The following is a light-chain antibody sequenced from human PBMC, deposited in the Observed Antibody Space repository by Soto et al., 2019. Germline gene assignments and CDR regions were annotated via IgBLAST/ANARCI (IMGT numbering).Light chain of an antibody. CDR2: AAS. CDR3: QQSYSTLT. CDR1: QSISDY. J-gene: IGKJ3*01. V-gene: IGKV1-39*01. Sequence: DIQMTPSPSSLSASLGDRVTITCRTSQSISDYLNRYQHKPGKAPKLLISAASSLQSGVPARVSGSGSGTDFTLTISSLQPEDFATYFCQQSYSTLTFGPGTKVDI.